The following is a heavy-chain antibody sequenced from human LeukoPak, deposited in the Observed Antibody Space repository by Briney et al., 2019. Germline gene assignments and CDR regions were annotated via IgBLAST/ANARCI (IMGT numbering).Heavy chain of an antibody. D-gene: IGHD3-9*01. CDR2: IYYSGST. CDR3: ARILTGTGRGYYYYGMDV. Sequence: PSETLSLTCTVSGGSISSYYWSWIRQPPGKGLEWIGYIYYSGSTNYNPSLKSRVTISVDTSKNQFSLKLSSVTAADTAVYYCARILTGTGRGYYYYGMDVWGQGTTVTVSS. J-gene: IGHJ6*02. CDR1: GGSISSYY. V-gene: IGHV4-59*08.